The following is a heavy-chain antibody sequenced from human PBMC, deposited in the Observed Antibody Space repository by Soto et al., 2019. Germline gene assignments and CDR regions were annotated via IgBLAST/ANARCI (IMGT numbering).Heavy chain of an antibody. CDR1: GFTFSSYA. J-gene: IGHJ4*02. CDR3: ARIRESGSYYPSDLDY. Sequence: QVQLVESGGGVVQPGRSLRLSCAASGFTFSSYAMHWVRQAPGKGLEWVAVISYDGSNKYYADSVKGRFTISRDNSKNTLYLQMNSLRAEDTAVYYCARIRESGSYYPSDLDYWGQGTLVTVSS. V-gene: IGHV3-30-3*01. CDR2: ISYDGSNK. D-gene: IGHD1-26*01.